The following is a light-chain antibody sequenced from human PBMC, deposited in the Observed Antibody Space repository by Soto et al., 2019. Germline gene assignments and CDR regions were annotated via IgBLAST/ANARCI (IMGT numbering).Light chain of an antibody. CDR1: QSVSSRY. CDR3: QQSGSSTWT. CDR2: GAS. Sequence: IVLTRSPCTLSLSPGSRPTLPCTASQSVSSRYLAWYQQKHGQAPRILIYGASSRATGIPDRFSGSVSGTDGTLTISRLEHEDCAVYDCQQSGSSTWTFGQGTKVDIK. V-gene: IGKV3-20*01. J-gene: IGKJ1*01.